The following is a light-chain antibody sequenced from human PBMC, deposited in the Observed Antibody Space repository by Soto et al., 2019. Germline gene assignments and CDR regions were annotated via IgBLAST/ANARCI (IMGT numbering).Light chain of an antibody. Sequence: EIVLAQSRATLSLAAGESGTQSFRASQSVSSYLAWYQQKPGQAPSLLIYAASSRATGIPDRFSGSGSGTDFTLTISRLEPEDFAVYYCQQYGSSFTFGPGTKVDIK. CDR2: AAS. CDR3: QQYGSSFT. J-gene: IGKJ3*01. CDR1: QSVSSY. V-gene: IGKV3-20*01.